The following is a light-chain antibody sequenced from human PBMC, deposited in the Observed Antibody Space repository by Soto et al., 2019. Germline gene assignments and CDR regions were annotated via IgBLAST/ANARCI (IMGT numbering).Light chain of an antibody. CDR3: SSYTSSSTLV. V-gene: IGLV2-14*01. J-gene: IGLJ1*01. CDR2: EVS. CDR1: SSDVGGYNY. Sequence: ARVQPATMVGFPGRSITISSTGSSSDVGGYNYVSWYQQHPGKAPKLMIYEVSNRPSGVSNRFSGSKSGNTASLTISGLQAEDEADYYCSSYTSSSTLVCGTGTKVTVL.